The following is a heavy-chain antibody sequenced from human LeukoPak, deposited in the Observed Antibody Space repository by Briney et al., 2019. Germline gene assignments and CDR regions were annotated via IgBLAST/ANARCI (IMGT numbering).Heavy chain of an antibody. CDR1: GGTFSSYA. CDR3: ARNTGTPEGDWFDP. Sequence: SVKVSCKASGGTFSSYAISWVRQAPGQGLEWMGGIIPIFGTANYAQKFQGRVTVTADESTSTAYMELSSLRSEDTAVYYCARNTGTPEGDWFDPWGQGTLVTVSS. D-gene: IGHD1-7*01. V-gene: IGHV1-69*01. J-gene: IGHJ5*02. CDR2: IIPIFGTA.